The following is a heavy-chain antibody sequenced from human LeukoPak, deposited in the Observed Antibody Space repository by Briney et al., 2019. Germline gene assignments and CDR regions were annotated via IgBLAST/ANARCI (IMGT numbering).Heavy chain of an antibody. J-gene: IGHJ4*02. CDR2: ISSSGSTI. D-gene: IGHD6-13*01. Sequence: PGGSLRLSCAASGFTFSSYEMNWVRQAPGKGLEWVSYISSSGSTIYYADSVKGRFTISRDNAKNSLYLQMNSLRAEDTAVYYCARGSSAAESGLSFDYWGQGTLVTVSS. V-gene: IGHV3-48*03. CDR3: ARGSSAAESGLSFDY. CDR1: GFTFSSYE.